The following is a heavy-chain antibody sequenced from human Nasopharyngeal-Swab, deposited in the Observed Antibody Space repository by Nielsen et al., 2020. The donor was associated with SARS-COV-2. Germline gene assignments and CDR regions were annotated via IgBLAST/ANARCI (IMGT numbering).Heavy chain of an antibody. CDR1: GFTFGDYA. V-gene: IGHV3-49*03. Sequence: SLKISCTASGFTFGDYAMSWFRQAPGKGLEWVGFIRSKAYGGTTEYAASVKGRFTISRDDSKSIAYLQMNSLKTEDTAVYYCTRVDYYYGMDVWGQGTTVTVSS. CDR3: TRVDYYYGMDV. CDR2: IRSKAYGGTT. J-gene: IGHJ6*02.